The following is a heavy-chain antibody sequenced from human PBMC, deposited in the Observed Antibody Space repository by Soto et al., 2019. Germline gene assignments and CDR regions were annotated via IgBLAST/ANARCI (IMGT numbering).Heavy chain of an antibody. J-gene: IGHJ4*02. D-gene: IGHD3-22*01. CDR2: ISAYNGNT. Sequence: ASVTVSCKASGYTFTSYGISWVRQAPGQGLEWMGWISAYNGNTNYAQKLQGRVTMTTDTSTSTAYMELRSLRSDDTAVYYCARYFEDSSGYYYVGDFDYWGQGTLVTVSS. CDR1: GYTFTSYG. CDR3: ARYFEDSSGYYYVGDFDY. V-gene: IGHV1-18*01.